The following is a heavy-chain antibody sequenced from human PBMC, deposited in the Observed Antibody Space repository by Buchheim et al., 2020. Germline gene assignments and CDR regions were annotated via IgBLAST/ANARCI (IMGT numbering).Heavy chain of an antibody. CDR1: GFTFRSYS. V-gene: IGHV3-21*01. Sequence: EVQLVESGGGLVKPGGSLRLSCAASGFTFRSYSMNWVRQAPGKGLDWVSSIGSRSSYRYYADSVKGRFTISRDNAENSLYVQMNGLRAEDTAVYYCARANENYSGFDYWGQGTL. CDR3: ARANENYSGFDY. CDR2: IGSRSSYR. J-gene: IGHJ4*02. D-gene: IGHD1-7*01.